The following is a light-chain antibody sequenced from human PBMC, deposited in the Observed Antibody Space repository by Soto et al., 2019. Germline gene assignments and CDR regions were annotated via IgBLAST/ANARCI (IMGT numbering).Light chain of an antibody. CDR3: VSFTTSRSDV. CDR1: MRDVGAYNL. Sequence: QSALTQPASVSGSAGQSITISCSGTMRDVGAYNLVSWYQQHPGTAPKLMIYDIINRPSGVSNRFSGSKSGNTASLTISGLQAEDEADYYCVSFTTSRSDVFGTGTKLTVL. V-gene: IGLV2-14*03. J-gene: IGLJ1*01. CDR2: DII.